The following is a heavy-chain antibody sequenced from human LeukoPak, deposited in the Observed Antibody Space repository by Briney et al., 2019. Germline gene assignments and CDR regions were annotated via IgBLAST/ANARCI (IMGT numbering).Heavy chain of an antibody. J-gene: IGHJ4*02. D-gene: IGHD6-19*01. CDR2: IYYSGST. CDR3: ARQGFGSDLPYYFDY. CDR1: GGSISSSSYY. Sequence: SETLSLTCTVSGGSISSSSYYWGWIRQPPGKGLEWIGSIYYSGSTYYNPSLKSRVTISVDTSKNQFPLKLSSVTAADTAVYYCARQGFGSDLPYYFDYWGQGTLVTVSS. V-gene: IGHV4-39*01.